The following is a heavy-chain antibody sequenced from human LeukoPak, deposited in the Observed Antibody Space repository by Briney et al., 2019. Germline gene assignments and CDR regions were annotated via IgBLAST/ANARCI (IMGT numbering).Heavy chain of an antibody. CDR1: GFTFSSYA. D-gene: IGHD1-26*01. Sequence: PGGSLRLSCAASGFTFSSYAMHWVRQAPGKGLEYVSAISSNGGSTYYANSVKGRFTISRDNSKNTLYLQMGSLRAEDMAVYFCARAPRGGSYYFDYWRQGTLVTVSS. CDR2: ISSNGGST. V-gene: IGHV3-64*01. J-gene: IGHJ4*02. CDR3: ARAPRGGSYYFDY.